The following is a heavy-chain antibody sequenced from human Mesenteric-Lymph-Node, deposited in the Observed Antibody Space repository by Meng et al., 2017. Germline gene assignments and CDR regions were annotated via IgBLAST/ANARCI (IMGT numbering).Heavy chain of an antibody. V-gene: IGHV5-51*01. CDR1: GYSFTSYW. CDR2: IYPGDSDT. Sequence: KVSCKGSGYSFTSYWIGWVRQMPGKGLEWMGIIYPGDSDTRYSPSFQGQVTISADKSISTAYLQWSSLKASDTAMYYWARLGDYYGSGSYLDYWGQGTLVTVAS. J-gene: IGHJ4*02. CDR3: ARLGDYYGSGSYLDY. D-gene: IGHD3-10*01.